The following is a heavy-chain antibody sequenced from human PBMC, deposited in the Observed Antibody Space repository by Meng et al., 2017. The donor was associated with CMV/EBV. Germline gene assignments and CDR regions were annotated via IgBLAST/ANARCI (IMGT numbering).Heavy chain of an antibody. CDR3: ARDSSGWYPHFDY. CDR1: GGSISSYY. D-gene: IGHD6-19*01. Sequence: QGQIRDSAHGLVKPSEPLSLTRPVSGGSISSYYWSWIRQPAGKGLEWIGRIYTSGSTNYNPSLKNRVTMSVDTSKNQFSLKLSSVTAADTAVYYCARDSSGWYPHFDYWGQGTLVTVSS. J-gene: IGHJ4*02. V-gene: IGHV4-4*07. CDR2: IYTSGST.